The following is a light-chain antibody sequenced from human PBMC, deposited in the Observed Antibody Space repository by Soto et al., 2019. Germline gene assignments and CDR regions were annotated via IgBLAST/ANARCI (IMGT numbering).Light chain of an antibody. Sequence: ELGMKKSQATRAGYKGGSATLSCRASQSVRSNLAWYQQKPGQAPRLVIYAASTRATGIPDRFSGSVSGTEFRLTICSLRPDDFADYYCQPYGAWPPFSFGEGTRLEIK. CDR3: QPYGAWPPFS. J-gene: IGKJ5*01. V-gene: IGKV3-15*01. CDR2: AAS. CDR1: QSVRSN.